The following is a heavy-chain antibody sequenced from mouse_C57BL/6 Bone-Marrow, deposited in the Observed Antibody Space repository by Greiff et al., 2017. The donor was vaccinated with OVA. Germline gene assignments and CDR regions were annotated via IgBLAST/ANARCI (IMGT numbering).Heavy chain of an antibody. Sequence: VQLQQPGAELVMPGASVKLSCKASGYTFTSYWMHWVKQRPGQGLEWIGEIDPSDSYTNYNQKFKGKSTLTVDKSSSTAYMQLSSLTSEDSAVYYGARDYGSRNWYFDVWGTGTTVTVSS. CDR2: IDPSDSYT. D-gene: IGHD1-1*01. V-gene: IGHV1-69*01. CDR3: ARDYGSRNWYFDV. J-gene: IGHJ1*03. CDR1: GYTFTSYW.